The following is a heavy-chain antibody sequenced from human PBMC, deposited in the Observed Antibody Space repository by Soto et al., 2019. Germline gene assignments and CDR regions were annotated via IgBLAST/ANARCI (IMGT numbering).Heavy chain of an antibody. Sequence: QVQLVQSGAEVKKPGASVKVSCKASGYTFTSYDINWVRQATGQGLEWMGWMNPNSGNTGYAQKFQGRVTMTRNTSXHXXYIERIRLRSEEKAVYYCERDHKIFEMVITKWFETWGQGNLVNVSS. V-gene: IGHV1-8*01. D-gene: IGHD3-3*01. J-gene: IGHJ5*02. CDR1: GYTFTSYD. CDR3: ERDHKIFEMVITKWFET. CDR2: MNPNSGNT.